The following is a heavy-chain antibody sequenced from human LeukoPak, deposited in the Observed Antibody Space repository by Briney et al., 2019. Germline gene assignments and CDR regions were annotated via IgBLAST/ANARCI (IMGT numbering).Heavy chain of an antibody. Sequence: GGSLRLSCAASGFTFSSYAMHWVRQAPGKGLEWVAVISYDGSNKYYADSVKGRFTISRDNSKNTLYLQMNSLRAEDTAVYYCARESVSSGWYYSRRKNWFDPWGQGTLVTVSS. CDR1: GFTFSSYA. J-gene: IGHJ5*02. D-gene: IGHD6-13*01. CDR3: ARESVSSGWYYSRRKNWFDP. CDR2: ISYDGSNK. V-gene: IGHV3-30*01.